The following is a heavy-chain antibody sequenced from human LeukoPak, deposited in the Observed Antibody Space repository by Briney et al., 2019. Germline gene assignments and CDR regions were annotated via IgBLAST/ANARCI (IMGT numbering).Heavy chain of an antibody. D-gene: IGHD6-13*01. J-gene: IGHJ5*02. Sequence: GASVKVSCKASGYTFTSYAMNWVRQAPGQGLEWMGWINTNTGNPTYAQGFTGRFVFSLDTSVSTAYLQISSLKAEGTAVYYCARDKSVEQLVRSWFDPWGQGTLVTVSS. CDR2: INTNTGNP. CDR3: ARDKSVEQLVRSWFDP. V-gene: IGHV7-4-1*02. CDR1: GYTFTSYA.